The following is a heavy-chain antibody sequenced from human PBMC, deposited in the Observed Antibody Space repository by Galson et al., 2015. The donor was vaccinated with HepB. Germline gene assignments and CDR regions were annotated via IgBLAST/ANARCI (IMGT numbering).Heavy chain of an antibody. CDR1: GYTFTSYG. CDR3: AREGGLVGATSWFDP. J-gene: IGHJ5*02. Sequence: SVKVSCKASGYTFTSYGISWVRQAPGQGLEWMGWISAYNGNTNYAQKLQGRVTMTTDTSTSTAYMELRSLRSDDTAVYYCAREGGLVGATSWFDPWGQGTLVTVSS. V-gene: IGHV1-18*01. D-gene: IGHD1-26*01. CDR2: ISAYNGNT.